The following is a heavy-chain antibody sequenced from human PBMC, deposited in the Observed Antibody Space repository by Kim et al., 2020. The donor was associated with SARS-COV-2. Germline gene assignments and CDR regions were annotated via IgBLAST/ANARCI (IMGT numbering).Heavy chain of an antibody. CDR3: ARALIVGNWFDP. Sequence: SETLSLTCTVSGGSVSSGSYYWSWIRQPPGKGLEWIGYIYYSGSTNYNPSLKSRVTISVDTSKNQFSLKLSSVTAADTAVYYCARALIVGNWFDPWGQGTLVTVSS. D-gene: IGHD1-26*01. J-gene: IGHJ5*02. CDR2: IYYSGST. CDR1: GGSVSSGSYY. V-gene: IGHV4-61*01.